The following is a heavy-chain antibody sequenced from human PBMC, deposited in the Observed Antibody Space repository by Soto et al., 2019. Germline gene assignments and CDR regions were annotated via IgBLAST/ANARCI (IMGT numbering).Heavy chain of an antibody. Sequence: QVQLVQSGAEVKKPGASVKVSCKASGYTFTSYGISWVRQAPGQGLEWMGWISAYNGNTNYAQKLQGRVTMTTDTATSTAYMELRSLRSDDTAVYYCARDDCGGDCYSTFDYWGQGTLVTVSS. CDR2: ISAYNGNT. J-gene: IGHJ4*02. CDR1: GYTFTSYG. CDR3: ARDDCGGDCYSTFDY. V-gene: IGHV1-18*01. D-gene: IGHD2-21*02.